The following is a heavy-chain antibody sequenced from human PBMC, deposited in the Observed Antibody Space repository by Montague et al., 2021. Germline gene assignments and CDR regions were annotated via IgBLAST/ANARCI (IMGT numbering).Heavy chain of an antibody. Sequence: SLRLSCAVPTSTFRTYVMSWVRQAPGTGLEWLSSIGGSGDDTHYADSVKGRFTISRDISRKTLYLQMDSLTAEDTAVYFCATRGTIVRGVISPQYFDYWGQGTQVTVSS. CDR3: ATRGTIVRGVISPQYFDY. CDR1: TSTFRTYV. J-gene: IGHJ4*02. D-gene: IGHD3-10*01. V-gene: IGHV3-23*01. CDR2: IGGSGDDT.